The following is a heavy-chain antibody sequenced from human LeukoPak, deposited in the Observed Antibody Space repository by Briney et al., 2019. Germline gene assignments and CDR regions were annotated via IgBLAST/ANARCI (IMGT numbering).Heavy chain of an antibody. V-gene: IGHV1-18*01. J-gene: IGHJ2*01. D-gene: IGHD2-15*01. Sequence: ASVKVSCKASGYTFTSYGISWVRQAPGQGLEWMGWISAYKGNTNYAQKLQGRVTMTTDTSTCTAYMELRSLRSDDTAVYYCARGRDCSGGSCYPDLWGRGTLVTVSS. CDR3: ARGRDCSGGSCYPDL. CDR2: ISAYKGNT. CDR1: GYTFTSYG.